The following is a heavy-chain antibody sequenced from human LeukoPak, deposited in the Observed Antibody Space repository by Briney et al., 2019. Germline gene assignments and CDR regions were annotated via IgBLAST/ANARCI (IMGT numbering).Heavy chain of an antibody. CDR3: ARADYYDSSGYYGYYFDY. Sequence: PSETLSLTCTVSGGSISSYYWSWIRQPPGKGLEWIGYIYYSGSTNHNPSLKSRVTISVDTSKNQFSLKPSSVTAADTAVYYCARADYYDSSGYYGYYFDYWGQGTLVTASS. CDR1: GGSISSYY. CDR2: IYYSGST. J-gene: IGHJ4*02. D-gene: IGHD3-22*01. V-gene: IGHV4-59*01.